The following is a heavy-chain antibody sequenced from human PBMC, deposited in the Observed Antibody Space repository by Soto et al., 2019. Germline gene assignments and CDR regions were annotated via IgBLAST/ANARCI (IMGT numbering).Heavy chain of an antibody. Sequence: ASVRVAFKASGYTFTGYYMHWVRQAPGQGLEWMGIINPSGGSTSYAQKFQGRVTMTRDTSTSTVYMELSSLRSEDTAVYYCARQVPAARGVKPRGTDGWFEPWGQGTLVTVSS. D-gene: IGHD2-2*01. V-gene: IGHV1-46*03. J-gene: IGHJ5*02. CDR2: INPSGGST. CDR1: GYTFTGYY. CDR3: ARQVPAARGVKPRGTDGWFEP.